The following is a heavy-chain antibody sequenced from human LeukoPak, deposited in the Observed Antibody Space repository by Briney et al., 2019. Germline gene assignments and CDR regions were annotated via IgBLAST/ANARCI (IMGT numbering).Heavy chain of an antibody. J-gene: IGHJ4*02. D-gene: IGHD6-19*01. CDR2: INHSGST. CDR1: GGSFSGYY. CDR3: ARGTGYSSGRIHRY. Sequence: SETLSLTCAVYGGSFSGYYWSWIRQPPGKGLEWIGEINHSGSTNYNPSLTSRGTISVDTSKNQFPLKLSSVTAADTAVYYCARGTGYSSGRIHRYWGQGTLVTVSS. V-gene: IGHV4-34*01.